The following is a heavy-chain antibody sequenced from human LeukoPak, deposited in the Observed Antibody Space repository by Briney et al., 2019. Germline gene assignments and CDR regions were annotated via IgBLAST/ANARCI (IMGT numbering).Heavy chain of an antibody. J-gene: IGHJ3*02. D-gene: IGHD3-22*01. Sequence: SETLSLTCTVSGGSISSGTYYWIWIRQPAGTGLEWIGRIYTSGSTNYNPSLKSRVTISMDTSKNQFSLKLTSVTAADTAMYYCARDPYDTSANDAFDIWGQGTMVSVSS. CDR2: IYTSGST. V-gene: IGHV4-61*02. CDR3: ARDPYDTSANDAFDI. CDR1: GGSISSGTYY.